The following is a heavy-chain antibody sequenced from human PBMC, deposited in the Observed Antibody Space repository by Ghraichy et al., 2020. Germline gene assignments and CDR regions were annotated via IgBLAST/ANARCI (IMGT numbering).Heavy chain of an antibody. V-gene: IGHV4-34*01. J-gene: IGHJ4*02. Sequence: SETLSLTCAVYGGSFSGYYWSWIRQPPGKGLEWIGEINHSGSTNYNPSLKSRVTISVDTSKNQFSLKLSSVTAADTTVYYCARSSGYDFWSGYSYYFDYWGQGTLVTVSS. CDR3: ARSSGYDFWSGYSYYFDY. D-gene: IGHD3-3*01. CDR2: INHSGST. CDR1: GGSFSGYY.